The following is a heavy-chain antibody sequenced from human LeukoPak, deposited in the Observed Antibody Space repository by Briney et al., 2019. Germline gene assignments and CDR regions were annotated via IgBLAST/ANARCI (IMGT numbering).Heavy chain of an antibody. D-gene: IGHD5-12*01. Sequence: GGSLRLSCVASGFTFSNYWMTWVRQAPGKGLEWVANIKEDGSEKYYVDSVKGRFTISRDNAKNSLYLQMNSLRAEDTAVYYCARDRGIVATKRFDYWGQGTLVTVSS. CDR1: GFTFSNYW. CDR3: ARDRGIVATKRFDY. CDR2: IKEDGSEK. J-gene: IGHJ4*02. V-gene: IGHV3-7*03.